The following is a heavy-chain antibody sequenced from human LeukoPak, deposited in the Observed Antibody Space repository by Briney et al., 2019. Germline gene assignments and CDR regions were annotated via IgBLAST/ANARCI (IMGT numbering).Heavy chain of an antibody. D-gene: IGHD4-17*01. CDR1: GFIFNNYE. Sequence: PGGSLRLSCAASGFIFNNYEMNWVRQAPGKGLEWVSYISSGGTTIYYADSVKGRFTVSRDDAMNSLYLQMNSLRAEDTAIYYCARGPNYGARTDYLDYWGLGTLVIVSS. J-gene: IGHJ4*02. CDR2: ISSGGTTI. CDR3: ARGPNYGARTDYLDY. V-gene: IGHV3-48*03.